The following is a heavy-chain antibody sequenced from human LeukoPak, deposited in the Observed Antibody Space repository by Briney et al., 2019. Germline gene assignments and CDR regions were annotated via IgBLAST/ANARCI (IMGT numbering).Heavy chain of an antibody. D-gene: IGHD6-13*01. CDR2: INTNTGNP. J-gene: IGHJ3*02. CDR1: GYTFTSYA. CDR3: ARVIAAADRRAFDI. Sequence: ASVKVSCKASGYTFTSYAMNWVRQAPGQGLEWMGWINTNTGNPTYAQGFTGRFVFSLDTSVSTAYLQISSLKAEDTAVYYCARVIAAADRRAFDIWGQGTMVTVSS. V-gene: IGHV7-4-1*02.